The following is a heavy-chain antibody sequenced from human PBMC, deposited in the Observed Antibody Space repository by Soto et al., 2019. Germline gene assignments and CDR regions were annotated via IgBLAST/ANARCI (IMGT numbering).Heavy chain of an antibody. CDR2: IYYSGST. D-gene: IGHD3-22*01. CDR3: ARHDVRRDSSGPRYYFDY. Sequence: QLQLQESGPGLVKPSETLSLTCTVSGGSISSSSYYWGWIRQPPGKGLEWIGSIYYSGSTYYNPSLKSRVTISVDTSKNQFSLKLSSVTAADTAVYYCARHDVRRDSSGPRYYFDYWGQGTLVTVSS. V-gene: IGHV4-39*01. J-gene: IGHJ4*02. CDR1: GGSISSSSYY.